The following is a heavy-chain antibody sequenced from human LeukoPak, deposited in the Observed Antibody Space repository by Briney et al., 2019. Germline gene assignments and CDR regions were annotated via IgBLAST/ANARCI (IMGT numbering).Heavy chain of an antibody. V-gene: IGHV4-34*01. D-gene: IGHD4-11*01. CDR2: INHSGST. Sequence: SETLSLTCAVYGGSFSGYFWNWIRQPPGKGLEWIGEINHSGSTNYSPSLKSRVTISVDTSKSQFSLTLTSVTAADTAVYYCARGTMTKLDYWGQGTLVTVSS. J-gene: IGHJ4*02. CDR1: GGSFSGYF. CDR3: ARGTMTKLDY.